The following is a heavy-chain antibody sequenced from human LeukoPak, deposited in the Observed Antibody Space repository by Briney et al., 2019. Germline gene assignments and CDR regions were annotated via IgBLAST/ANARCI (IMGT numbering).Heavy chain of an antibody. CDR3: ARVLLDYDFWSGYYGPSDY. V-gene: IGHV3-66*01. CDR1: GFTVSSNY. Sequence: GGSLRLSSAASGFTVSSNYMSWVRQAPGRGLEWVSVIYSGGSTYYADSVKGRFTISRDNAKNSLYLQMNSLRAEDTAVYYCARVLLDYDFWSGYYGPSDYWGQGTLVTVSS. J-gene: IGHJ4*02. D-gene: IGHD3-3*01. CDR2: IYSGGST.